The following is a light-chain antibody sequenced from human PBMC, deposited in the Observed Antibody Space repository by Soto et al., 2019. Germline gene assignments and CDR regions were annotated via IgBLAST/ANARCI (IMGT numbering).Light chain of an antibody. CDR3: QQYNSYSPWT. J-gene: IGKJ1*01. V-gene: IGKV1-5*01. CDR2: AAS. CDR1: QTISSW. Sequence: DIQRTQSPSTLSGSVGDRVTITCRASQTISSWLAWYQQKPGKAPKLLIYAASSLQSGVPSRFSGSGSGTEFTLTISSLQPDDFATYYCQQYNSYSPWTFGQGTKVDIK.